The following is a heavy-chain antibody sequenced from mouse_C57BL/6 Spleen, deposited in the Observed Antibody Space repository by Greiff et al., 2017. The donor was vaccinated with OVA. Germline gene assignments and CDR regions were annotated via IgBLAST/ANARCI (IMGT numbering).Heavy chain of an antibody. V-gene: IGHV5-9*01. J-gene: IGHJ1*03. D-gene: IGHD1-1*01. CDR3: ARGDYYYGSSRYFDV. CDR2: ISGGGGNT. CDR1: GFTFSSYT. Sequence: EVMLVESGGGLVKPGGSLKLSCAASGFTFSSYTMSWVRQTPEKRLEWVATISGGGGNTYYPDSVKGRFTISRDNAKNTLYLQMSSLRSEDTALYYCARGDYYYGSSRYFDVWGTGTTVTVSS.